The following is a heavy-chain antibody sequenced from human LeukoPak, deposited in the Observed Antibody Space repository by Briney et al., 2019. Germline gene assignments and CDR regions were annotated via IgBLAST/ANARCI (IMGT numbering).Heavy chain of an antibody. V-gene: IGHV3-15*01. CDR1: GFTFTNAW. CDR2: IRSEVDGGIT. Sequence: GGSLRLSCAVSGFTFTNAWMSWVRQAPGKGLEWVGRIRSEVDGGITDCAAPVKGRFTISRDDSKNTLYLQLNSLKTEDTAVYYCTTDFRGTNPFAYWGQGTLVTVSS. J-gene: IGHJ4*02. CDR3: TTDFRGTNPFAY. D-gene: IGHD3-10*01.